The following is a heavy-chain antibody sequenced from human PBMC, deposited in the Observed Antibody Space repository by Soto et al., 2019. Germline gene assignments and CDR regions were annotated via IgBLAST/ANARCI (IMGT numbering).Heavy chain of an antibody. Sequence: GGSLRLSCAPSGFTFDDYAMHWVRQAPGKGLEWVSGISWNSGSIGYADSVKGRFTISRDNAKNSLYLKTNSLRAADTGLYYCGKSPASGSPDNNNCFEQWGQGTLV. CDR3: GKSPASGSPDNNNCFEQ. CDR1: GFTFDDYA. V-gene: IGHV3-9*01. D-gene: IGHD6-25*01. J-gene: IGHJ5*02. CDR2: ISWNSGSI.